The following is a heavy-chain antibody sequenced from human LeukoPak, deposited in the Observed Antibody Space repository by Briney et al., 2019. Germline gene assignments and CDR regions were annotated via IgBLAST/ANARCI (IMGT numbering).Heavy chain of an antibody. CDR3: ARRIRYYYDSSGYYFPSGWYFDL. D-gene: IGHD3-22*01. CDR2: MNPNSGNT. Sequence: ASVKVSFKASGYTFTSYDINWVRQAPGQGLEWMGWMNPNSGNTGYAQKFQGRVTMTRNTSISTAYMELSSLRSEDTAVYYCARRIRYYYDSSGYYFPSGWYFDLWGRGTLVTVSS. CDR1: GYTFTSYD. J-gene: IGHJ2*01. V-gene: IGHV1-8*01.